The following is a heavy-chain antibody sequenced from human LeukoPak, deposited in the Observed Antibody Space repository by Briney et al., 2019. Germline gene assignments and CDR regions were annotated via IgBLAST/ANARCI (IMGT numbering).Heavy chain of an antibody. CDR1: GFMFGGYA. D-gene: IGHD3-10*01. CDR3: AKTYYYLSGSLPEDY. J-gene: IGHJ4*02. V-gene: IGHV3-23*01. Sequence: GGSLRLSCAAFGFMFGGYAMSWVRQAPGKGLKWVSAISDTGDSTYYADSVKGRFTISRDNSKNTLYLQMNSLRVEDTALYFCAKTYYYLSGSLPEDYWGQGALVTVSS. CDR2: ISDTGDST.